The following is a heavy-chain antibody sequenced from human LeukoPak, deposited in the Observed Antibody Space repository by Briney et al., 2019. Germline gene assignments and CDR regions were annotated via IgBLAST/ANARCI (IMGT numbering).Heavy chain of an antibody. CDR2: IYYSGST. V-gene: IGHV4-59*01. CDR3: ARSMVRGVRDWFDP. CDR1: GGSISSYY. D-gene: IGHD3-10*01. J-gene: IGHJ5*02. Sequence: PSETLSLTCTVSGGSISSYYWSWIRQPPGKGLEWIGYIYYSGSTNYHPSLKSRVTISVDTSKNQFSLKLSSVTAADTAVYYCARSMVRGVRDWFDPWGQGTLVTVSS.